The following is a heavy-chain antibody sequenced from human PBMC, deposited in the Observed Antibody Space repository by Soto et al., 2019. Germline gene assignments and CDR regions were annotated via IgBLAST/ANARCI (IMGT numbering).Heavy chain of an antibody. D-gene: IGHD3-22*01. CDR2: ISAYNGNT. V-gene: IGHV1-18*01. CDR1: CYTFTSYG. J-gene: IGHJ3*02. CDR3: ARRGLGVYYYDSSGYYLFGAFDI. Sequence: AAVKVSCKASCYTFTSYGISWLRHSPGQWLECILLISAYNGNTNYAQKLQGRVTMTTDTSTSTAYMELRSLRSDDTAVYYCARRGLGVYYYDSSGYYLFGAFDIWGQGTMVTVSS.